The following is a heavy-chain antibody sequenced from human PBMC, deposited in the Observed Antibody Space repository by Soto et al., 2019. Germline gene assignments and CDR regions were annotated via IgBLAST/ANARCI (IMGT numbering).Heavy chain of an antibody. CDR3: ARASVGPPGGGSWIMPFDY. Sequence: PSETLSLTCTVSGGSISNYYWSWIRQPAGKGLEWIGRIYTGGSTNYNPSLKSRVTMSTDTSKNQLSLRLTSVTAADTAVYYCARASVGPPGGGSWIMPFDYWGQGALVTVSS. J-gene: IGHJ4*02. V-gene: IGHV4-4*07. CDR1: GGSISNYY. CDR2: IYTGGST. D-gene: IGHD2-15*01.